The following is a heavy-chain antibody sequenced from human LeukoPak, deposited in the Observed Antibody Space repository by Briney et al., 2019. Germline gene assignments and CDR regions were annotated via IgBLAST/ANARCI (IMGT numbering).Heavy chain of an antibody. CDR3: VGISSVDY. D-gene: IGHD6-6*01. CDR2: INPNSGGT. V-gene: IGHV1-2*06. Sequence: ASVRVSCKASGYTYTGDYMHWVRQATGQGLEWMGRINPNSGGTNYAQKFQGRVTMTRDTSISTAYMELSRLRSDDTAVYYCVGISSVDYWGQGTLVTVSS. CDR1: GYTYTGDY. J-gene: IGHJ4*02.